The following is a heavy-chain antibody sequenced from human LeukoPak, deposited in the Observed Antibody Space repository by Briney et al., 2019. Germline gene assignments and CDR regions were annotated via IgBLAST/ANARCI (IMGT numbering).Heavy chain of an antibody. CDR1: GVTFSSYE. Sequence: AGGSLRLSCAASGVTFSSYEMNWVRQAPGKGLEWVSYISSSDSTIYYADSGKGRFTISRDNAKNSLYLQMNSLRAGDTAVYYCARTIEMATISYFDYWGQGTLVTVSS. CDR3: ARTIEMATISYFDY. J-gene: IGHJ4*02. CDR2: ISSSDSTI. D-gene: IGHD5-24*01. V-gene: IGHV3-48*03.